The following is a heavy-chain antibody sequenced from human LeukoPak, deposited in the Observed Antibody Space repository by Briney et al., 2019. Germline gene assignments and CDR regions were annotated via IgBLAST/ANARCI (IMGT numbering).Heavy chain of an antibody. V-gene: IGHV4-30-4*01. Sequence: PSETLSLTRTVSGGSISSGDYYWSWIRQPPGKGLEWIGYIYYSGSTYYNPSLKSRVTISVDTSKNQFSLKLSSVTAADTAVYYCARASPSDAFDIWGQGTMVTVSS. CDR3: ARASPSDAFDI. J-gene: IGHJ3*02. CDR1: GGSISSGDYY. CDR2: IYYSGST.